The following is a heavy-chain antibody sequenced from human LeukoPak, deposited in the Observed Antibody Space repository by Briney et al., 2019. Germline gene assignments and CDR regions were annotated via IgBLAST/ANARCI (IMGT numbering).Heavy chain of an antibody. D-gene: IGHD6-19*01. CDR3: AKDSQYSSGWGFTDY. V-gene: IGHV3-23*01. J-gene: IGHJ4*02. CDR1: GFTFSSYG. Sequence: GGSLRLSCAASGFTFSSYGMSWVRQAPGKGLEWFSAISGSGGSTYYADSVKGRFTISSDNSKNTLYLQMNSLRAEDTAVYYCAKDSQYSSGWGFTDYWGQGTLVTVSS. CDR2: ISGSGGST.